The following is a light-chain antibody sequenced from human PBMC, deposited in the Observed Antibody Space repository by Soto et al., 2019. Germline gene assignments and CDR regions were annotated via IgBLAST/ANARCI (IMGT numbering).Light chain of an antibody. V-gene: IGKV3-15*01. J-gene: IGKJ1*01. CDR1: QSVGTN. Sequence: ERVMTQSPVTLSVSPGESVTLSCRASQSVGTNLAWYQQKPGQAPSLLIYGVSTRATGIPTRFSGSGSGRQFTLTLSSLQSEDFAVYYCQQYNNWHQTFGQGTKVEIK. CDR3: QQYNNWHQT. CDR2: GVS.